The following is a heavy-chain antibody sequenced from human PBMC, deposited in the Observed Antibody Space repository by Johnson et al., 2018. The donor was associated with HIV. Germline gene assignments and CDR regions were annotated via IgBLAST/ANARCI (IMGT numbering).Heavy chain of an antibody. CDR2: ISYDGSNK. CDR3: ARLRRMGAFDI. Sequence: QVQLVESGGGVVQPGRSLRLSCAASGFTFSSYAMHWVRQAPGKGLEWVAVISYDGSNKYYADSVKGRFTISRDNSKNTVYLQMNSLRAGDTAVYYCARLRRMGAFDIWGQGTMVTVSS. D-gene: IGHD2-8*01. CDR1: GFTFSSYA. V-gene: IGHV3-30-3*01. J-gene: IGHJ3*02.